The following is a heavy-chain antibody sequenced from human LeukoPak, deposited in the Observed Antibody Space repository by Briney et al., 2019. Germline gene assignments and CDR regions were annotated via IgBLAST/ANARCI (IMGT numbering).Heavy chain of an antibody. D-gene: IGHD2-15*01. Sequence: ASVKVSCKASGYTFTGYYMHWVRQAPGQGLEWMGWINPNSGGTNYAQKFQGRVTMTRDTSISTAYMELSRLRSDDTAVYYCARSALEYCSGGSCGKSIGYWGQGTLVTVSS. CDR3: ARSALEYCSGGSCGKSIGY. V-gene: IGHV1-2*02. J-gene: IGHJ4*02. CDR2: INPNSGGT. CDR1: GYTFTGYY.